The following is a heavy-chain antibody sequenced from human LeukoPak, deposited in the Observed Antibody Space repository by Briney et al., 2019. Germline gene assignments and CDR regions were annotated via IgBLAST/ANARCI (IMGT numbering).Heavy chain of an antibody. CDR3: ARVASGYDVFDI. Sequence: SETLSLTCTVSGGSVSSGSYYWSWIRQPPGKGLEWIGYIYYSGSTNYNPSLKSRVTISVDTSKNQFSLKLSSATAADTAVFYCARVASGYDVFDIWGQGTMVTVSS. V-gene: IGHV4-61*01. CDR2: IYYSGST. J-gene: IGHJ3*02. CDR1: GGSVSSGSYY. D-gene: IGHD3-3*01.